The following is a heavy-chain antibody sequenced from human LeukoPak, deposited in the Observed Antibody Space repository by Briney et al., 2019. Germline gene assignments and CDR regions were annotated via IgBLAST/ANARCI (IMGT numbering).Heavy chain of an antibody. CDR1: GFTFSSYG. J-gene: IGHJ4*02. V-gene: IGHV3-23*01. D-gene: IGHD6-13*01. Sequence: PGGTLRLSCAASGFTFSSYGLSWVRQAPGKGLEWVSAISSSGDNTNYADSVKGRVTISRDNSKNMLYLQMSSLRDEDTAVYYCARDRGSSSRYPDYWGQGTLVTVSS. CDR3: ARDRGSSSRYPDY. CDR2: ISSSGDNT.